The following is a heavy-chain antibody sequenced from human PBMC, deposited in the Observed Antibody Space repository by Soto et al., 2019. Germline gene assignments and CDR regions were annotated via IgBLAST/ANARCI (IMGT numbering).Heavy chain of an antibody. V-gene: IGHV4-34*01. D-gene: IGHD2-2*01. CDR1: GGSFSGYY. CDR2: INHSGST. J-gene: IGHJ4*02. Sequence: SETLSLTCAVYGGSFSGYYWSWIRQPPGKGLEWIGEINHSGSTNYNPSLKSRVTISVDTSKNQFSLKLSSVTAADTAVYYCARGGDIVVVPAANFDYWGQGTLVTVS. CDR3: ARGGDIVVVPAANFDY.